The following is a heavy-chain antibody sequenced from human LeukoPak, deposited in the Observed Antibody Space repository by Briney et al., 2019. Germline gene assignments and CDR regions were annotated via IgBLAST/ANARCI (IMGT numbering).Heavy chain of an antibody. CDR1: GFTFRSYG. Sequence: GGSLRLSCAASGFTFRSYGMHWVRQAPGKGLGRVVGRSYDGSNKSSADSVKGRFTTSRDNSKNTLYLQMNSLRAEDTAVYYCAKDLLRFLEWPEGMDVWGQGTTVTVSS. J-gene: IGHJ6*02. V-gene: IGHV3-30*18. D-gene: IGHD3-3*01. CDR2: RSYDGSNK. CDR3: AKDLLRFLEWPEGMDV.